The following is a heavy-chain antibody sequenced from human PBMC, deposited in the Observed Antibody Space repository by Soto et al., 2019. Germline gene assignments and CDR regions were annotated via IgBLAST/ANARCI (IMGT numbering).Heavy chain of an antibody. CDR3: ARGGQKFWMREDAFDM. CDR1: GFSFSRYS. Sequence: GGSLRLSCAASGFSFSRYSMHWVRQAPGKGLEWVSSIHSSSRYIYYAGSVKGRLTISRDNVKNSLFLLMSSLRADDTAVYYCARGGQKFWMREDAFDMWGQGTMVTVSS. J-gene: IGHJ3*02. CDR2: IHSSSRYI. V-gene: IGHV3-21*01. D-gene: IGHD3-3*01.